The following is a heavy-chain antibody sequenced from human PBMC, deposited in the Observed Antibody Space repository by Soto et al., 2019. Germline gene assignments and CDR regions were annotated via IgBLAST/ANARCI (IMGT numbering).Heavy chain of an antibody. J-gene: IGHJ4*02. CDR2: IYYSGST. D-gene: IGHD1-26*01. CDR1: GGSISSGGYY. V-gene: IGHV4-31*03. CDR3: ARVEVGATEYYFDY. Sequence: QVQLQESGPGLVKPSQTLSLTCTVSGGSISSGGYYWSWIRQHPGKGLEWIGYIYYSGSTYYNPSLKSRVTISVDTSKNQFSQKLSSVTAADTAVYYCARVEVGATEYYFDYWGQGTLVTVSS.